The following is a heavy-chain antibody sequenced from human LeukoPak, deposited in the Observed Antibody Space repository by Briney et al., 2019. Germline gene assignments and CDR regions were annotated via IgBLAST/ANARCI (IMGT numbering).Heavy chain of an antibody. V-gene: IGHV4-39*07. D-gene: IGHD3-3*01. CDR3: ARDKTFEVVNYFNY. CDR1: GGSVSSGSYY. J-gene: IGHJ4*02. CDR2: IYYSGST. Sequence: SETLSLTCTVSGGSVSSGSYYWGWIRQPPGKGLEWIGSIYYSGSTYYNPSLKSRITISLDTSKNQFSLKLTSVTAADTAVYYCARDKTFEVVNYFNYWGRGTLVTVSS.